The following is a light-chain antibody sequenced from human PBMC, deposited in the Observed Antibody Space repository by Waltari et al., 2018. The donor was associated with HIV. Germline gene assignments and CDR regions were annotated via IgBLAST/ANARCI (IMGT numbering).Light chain of an antibody. Sequence: DIQMTQSPSSLSASVGDRVTITCRATQGIANYLAWYQQKPGMVPQLLIYGASTLQPGAPSRFSGSGSGTDFTLTITSLQPEDAATYCCQKYNRAPRTFGQGTKVEI. V-gene: IGKV1-27*01. CDR1: QGIANY. CDR2: GAS. CDR3: QKYNRAPRT. J-gene: IGKJ1*01.